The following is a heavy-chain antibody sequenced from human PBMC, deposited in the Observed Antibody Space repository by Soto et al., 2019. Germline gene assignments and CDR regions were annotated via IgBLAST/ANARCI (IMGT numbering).Heavy chain of an antibody. V-gene: IGHV3-30-3*01. Sequence: PGGSLRLSCAASGFTFSSYAMHWVRQAPGKGLEWVAVISYDGSNKYYADSVKGRFTISRDNSKNTLYLQMNSLRAEDTAVYYCAREGILRFLEWLLSSRYDYWGQGTLVTVSS. CDR3: AREGILRFLEWLLSSRYDY. CDR2: ISYDGSNK. J-gene: IGHJ4*02. CDR1: GFTFSSYA. D-gene: IGHD3-3*01.